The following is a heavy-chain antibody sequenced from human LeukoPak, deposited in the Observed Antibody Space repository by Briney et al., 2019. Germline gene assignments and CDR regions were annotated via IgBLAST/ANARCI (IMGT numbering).Heavy chain of an antibody. J-gene: IGHJ5*02. V-gene: IGHV4-30-2*01. CDR3: ARDIWGSTT. Sequence: SQTLSLTCVVSGASISSGGYSWSWIRQPPRKGLEWIGCIYHSGGTHYNPSLKSRVTMSVDMSKNQISLNLNSVTAADTAVYYCARDIWGSTTWGPGTLVTVSS. D-gene: IGHD3-16*01. CDR2: IYHSGGT. CDR1: GASISSGGYS.